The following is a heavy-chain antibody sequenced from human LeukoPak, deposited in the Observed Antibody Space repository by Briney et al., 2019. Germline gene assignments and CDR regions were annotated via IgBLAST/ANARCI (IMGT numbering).Heavy chain of an antibody. Sequence: SETLSLTCTVSGGSINNYYWSWIRQPPGKGLEWIGYIYYSGSTNYNPSLKSRVTISVDTSKNQFSLKLTSVTAADTGVYYCARRRDFGRYSDSSGYYYDNWGQGTLVTVSS. J-gene: IGHJ4*02. D-gene: IGHD3-22*01. CDR1: GGSINNYY. CDR3: ARRRDFGRYSDSSGYYYDN. CDR2: IYYSGST. V-gene: IGHV4-59*08.